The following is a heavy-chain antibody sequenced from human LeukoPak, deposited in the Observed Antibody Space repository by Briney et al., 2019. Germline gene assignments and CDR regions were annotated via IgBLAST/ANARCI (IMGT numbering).Heavy chain of an antibody. CDR2: IYYSGST. V-gene: IGHV4-38-2*02. CDR1: GYSISSGYY. D-gene: IGHD6-13*01. Sequence: SETLSLTCTVSGYSISSGYYWGWIRQPPGKGLEWIGSIYYSGSTYYNPSLKSRVTISVDTSKNQFSLKLSSVTAADTAVYYCARHEAAAGAYYFDYWGQGTLVTVSS. J-gene: IGHJ4*02. CDR3: ARHEAAAGAYYFDY.